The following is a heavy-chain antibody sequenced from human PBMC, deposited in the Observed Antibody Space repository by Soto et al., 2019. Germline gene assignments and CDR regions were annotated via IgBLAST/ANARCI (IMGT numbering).Heavy chain of an antibody. V-gene: IGHV1-3*01. CDR3: ARGSGSHFPYSDH. CDR2: INAGEGNT. Sequence: QVQLVQSGAEVKKPGASVKVSCKASGYTFTSHAMHWVRQAPGQRLEWMGWINAGEGNTKYSQKFRGRVTLTRDTSASIAYMELSSLRSEDTAVYYCARGSGSHFPYSDHWGQGILVTVSS. CDR1: GYTFTSHA. D-gene: IGHD1-26*01. J-gene: IGHJ4*02.